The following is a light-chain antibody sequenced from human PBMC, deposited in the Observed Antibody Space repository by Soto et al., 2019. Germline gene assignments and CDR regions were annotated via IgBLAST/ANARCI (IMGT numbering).Light chain of an antibody. V-gene: IGKV1-17*02. CDR1: QAIGND. CDR2: SAS. CDR3: LHHNSFPRA. Sequence: DIQMTQSPSSLSASVGDRVTITCRASQAIGNDLVWYQQKPGTAPNRLIYSASRLQSGVPSRFSGSGSGTQVTLTISNLQPEDLATYYCLHHNSFPRAFGPWSQAEIK. J-gene: IGKJ4*01.